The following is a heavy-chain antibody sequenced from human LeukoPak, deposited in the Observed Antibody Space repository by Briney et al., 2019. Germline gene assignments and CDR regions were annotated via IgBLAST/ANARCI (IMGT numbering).Heavy chain of an antibody. CDR1: GDSITTHP. Sequence: PSETLSLTCTVSGDSITTHPWSWVRQTSGKGLDYIGFIDSNGNTNYNPSLKTRVIISSDTSTNQISLTLNSMAAADTAVYYCSRLAKCDGNCYSFDLWGQGMLVTVSS. CDR2: IDSNGNT. CDR3: SRLAKCDGNCYSFDL. J-gene: IGHJ4*02. V-gene: IGHV4-59*11. D-gene: IGHD2-15*01.